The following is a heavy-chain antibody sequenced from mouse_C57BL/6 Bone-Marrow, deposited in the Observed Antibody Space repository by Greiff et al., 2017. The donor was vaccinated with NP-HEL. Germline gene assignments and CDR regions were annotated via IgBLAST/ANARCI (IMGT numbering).Heavy chain of an antibody. V-gene: IGHV1-18*01. D-gene: IGHD1-1*01. CDR1: GYTFTDYN. Sequence: VQLQQSGPELVKPGASVKIPCKASGYTFTDYNMDWVKQSHGKSLEWIGDINPNNGGTIYNQKFKGKATLTVDKSSSTAYMELRSLTSEDTAVYYCARRITVVATDWYFDVWGTGTTVTVSS. J-gene: IGHJ1*03. CDR2: INPNNGGT. CDR3: ARRITVVATDWYFDV.